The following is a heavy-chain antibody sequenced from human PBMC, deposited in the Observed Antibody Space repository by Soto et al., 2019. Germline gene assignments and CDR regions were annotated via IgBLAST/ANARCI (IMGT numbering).Heavy chain of an antibody. Sequence: SETLCLTCTVSGCSVSSNSYSWSWIRQSPVKGLEWIGTIYSSENTYYNPSLLSLVTLSVDTSKNEFSLRLSSVTAADTAVYYCARLNGYCVSTNCHGYYGMDVWGQGTTVT. J-gene: IGHJ6*02. V-gene: IGHV4-39*01. D-gene: IGHD2-2*03. CDR3: ARLNGYCVSTNCHGYYGMDV. CDR2: IYSSENT. CDR1: GCSVSSNSYS.